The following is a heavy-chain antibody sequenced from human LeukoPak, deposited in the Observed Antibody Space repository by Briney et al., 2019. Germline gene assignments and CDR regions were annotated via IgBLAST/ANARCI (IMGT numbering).Heavy chain of an antibody. V-gene: IGHV4-59*01. Sequence: SETLSLTCTVSGGSISSYYWSWIRQPPGKGLEWIGYIYYSGSTNYNPSLKSRVTISVDTSKNQFSLKLSSVTAADTAVYYCARAGGDYYDSSGYYHYWGQGTLVTVSS. D-gene: IGHD3-22*01. CDR1: GGSISSYY. J-gene: IGHJ4*02. CDR2: IYYSGST. CDR3: ARAGGDYYDSSGYYHY.